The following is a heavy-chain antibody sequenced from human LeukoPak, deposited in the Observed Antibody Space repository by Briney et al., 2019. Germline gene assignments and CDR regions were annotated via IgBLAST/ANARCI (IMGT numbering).Heavy chain of an antibody. D-gene: IGHD2-15*01. CDR3: ASGQRGGSSDSKFDY. J-gene: IGHJ4*02. Sequence: SETLSLTCTVSGYSISSGYYWGWIRQPPGKGLEWIGSIYHSGRTFYNPSLKSRVTISVDASKNQFSLKLSSVTAADTAVYFCASGQRGGSSDSKFDYWGQGTLVTVSS. CDR1: GYSISSGYY. V-gene: IGHV4-38-2*02. CDR2: IYHSGRT.